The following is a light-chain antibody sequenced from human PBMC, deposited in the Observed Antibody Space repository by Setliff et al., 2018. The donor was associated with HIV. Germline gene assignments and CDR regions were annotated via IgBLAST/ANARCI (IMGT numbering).Light chain of an antibody. CDR3: SSYAGSNTPYV. V-gene: IGLV2-8*01. Sequence: GQSVTISCTGTSSDVGGYDYVSWYQQQPGKAPKLMIHEVNKRPSGVPDRFSGSKSDNTASLTVSGLQAEDEADYYCSSYAGSNTPYVFGTGTKVTVL. CDR1: SSDVGGYDY. CDR2: EVN. J-gene: IGLJ1*01.